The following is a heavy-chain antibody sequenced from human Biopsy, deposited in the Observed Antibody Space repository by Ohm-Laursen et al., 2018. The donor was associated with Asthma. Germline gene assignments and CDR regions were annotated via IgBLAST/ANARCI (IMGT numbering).Heavy chain of an antibody. CDR3: VKDTDEIRGYYTFEV. J-gene: IGHJ3*01. D-gene: IGHD3-22*01. CDR2: MSYDGSIK. Sequence: SLRLSCTASGFTFSSYGMDWVRQAPGKGLEWVALMSYDGSIKDYADSVKGRFTISRDNSKNTVDPQMRSLRAEDTAIYYCVKDTDEIRGYYTFEVWGQGTMVTVSS. V-gene: IGHV3-33*05. CDR1: GFTFSSYG.